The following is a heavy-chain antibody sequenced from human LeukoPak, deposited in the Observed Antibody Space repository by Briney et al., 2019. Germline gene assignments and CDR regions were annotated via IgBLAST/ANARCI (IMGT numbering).Heavy chain of an antibody. J-gene: IGHJ6*03. D-gene: IGHD3-3*01. CDR1: GFTFSSYS. CDR2: ISSSSSYI. Sequence: GGSLRLSCAASGFTFSSYSMSWVRQAPGKGLEWVSSISSSSSYIYYADSVKGRFTTSRDNAKNSLYLQMNSLRAEDTAVYYCARFWSGLYYYMDVWGKGTTVTVSS. V-gene: IGHV3-21*01. CDR3: ARFWSGLYYYMDV.